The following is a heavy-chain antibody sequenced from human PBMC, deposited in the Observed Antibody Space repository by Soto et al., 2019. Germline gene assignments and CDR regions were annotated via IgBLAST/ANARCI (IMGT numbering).Heavy chain of an antibody. V-gene: IGHV4-59*01. D-gene: IGHD5-12*01. CDR2: IYYSGST. CDR3: AKYRRTEAEGYRLDY. Sequence: SETLSLTCTVSGGSISSFYWSWIRQPPEKGLEWIGYIYYSGSTNYNPSLQSRVTMSVDTSKNQFSLKLRSMTAADTAVDYGAKYRRTEAEGYRLDYWGPVTLVTVSS. J-gene: IGHJ4*02. CDR1: GGSISSFY.